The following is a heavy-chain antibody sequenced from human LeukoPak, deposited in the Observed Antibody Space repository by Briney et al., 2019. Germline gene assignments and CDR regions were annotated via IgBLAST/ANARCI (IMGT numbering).Heavy chain of an antibody. V-gene: IGHV4-34*01. CDR3: ARGIRYFDWLLLGYYFDY. D-gene: IGHD3-9*01. CDR1: GGSSSGYY. J-gene: IGHJ4*02. Sequence: SETLTLTCAVYGGSSSGYYWSWIRQPPGKELEWIGEINHSGSTNYNPSLKSRVTISVDTSKNQFSLKLSSVTAADTAVYYCARGIRYFDWLLLGYYFDYWGQGTLVTVSS. CDR2: INHSGST.